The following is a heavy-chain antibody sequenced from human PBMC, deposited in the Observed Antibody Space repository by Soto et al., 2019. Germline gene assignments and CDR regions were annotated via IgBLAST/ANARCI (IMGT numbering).Heavy chain of an antibody. CDR3: AKDHQSTGRYSFVDPGPDFFQH. CDR1: GFTFSSYA. CDR2: ISGSGGST. Sequence: EVQLLESGGGLVQPGGSLRLSCAASGFTFSSYAMSWVRQAPGKGLEWVSAISGSGGSTYYADSVKGRFTISRDNSKNRLYLQMNSVRAVDTAVYDCAKDHQSTGRYSFVDPGPDFFQHWGQGTLVTVSS. V-gene: IGHV3-23*01. D-gene: IGHD6-19*01. J-gene: IGHJ1*01.